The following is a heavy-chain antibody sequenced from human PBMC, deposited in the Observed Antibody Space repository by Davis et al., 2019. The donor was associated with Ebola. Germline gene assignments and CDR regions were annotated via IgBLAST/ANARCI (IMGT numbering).Heavy chain of an antibody. CDR2: MNPNSGHT. CDR1: GYTFTNYD. J-gene: IGHJ4*02. D-gene: IGHD5-18*01. Sequence: ASVKVSCKASGYTFTNYDINWVRQASGQGLEWMGWMNPNSGHTGYAQKFQGRVTLTRDTSTSTAHMELSSLRSDDTAVYYCATSPGYNHGFDDWGQGTLVTVSS. CDR3: ATSPGYNHGFDD. V-gene: IGHV1-8*01.